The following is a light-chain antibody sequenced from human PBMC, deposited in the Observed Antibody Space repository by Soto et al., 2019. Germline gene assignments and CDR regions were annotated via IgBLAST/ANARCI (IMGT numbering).Light chain of an antibody. V-gene: IGLV2-8*01. CDR1: SSDVGGYNY. Sequence: QSALTQPPSASGSRGQSVTISCTGTSSDVGGYNYVSWYQQHPGKAPKLMIYEVSKRPSGVPDRFSGSKSGNTASLTVPGLQADDEADYYCSSYAGSNKSVFGTGTKVTVL. CDR2: EVS. CDR3: SSYAGSNKSV. J-gene: IGLJ1*01.